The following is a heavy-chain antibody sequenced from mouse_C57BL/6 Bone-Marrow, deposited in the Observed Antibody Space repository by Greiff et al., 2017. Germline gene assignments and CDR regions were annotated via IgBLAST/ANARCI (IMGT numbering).Heavy chain of an antibody. CDR1: GFNITDDY. V-gene: IGHV14-4*01. D-gene: IGHD2-3*01. CDR2: IDPENGDT. Sequence: EVQLQQSGAELVRPGASVKLSCTASGFNITDDYMHWVKQRPEPGLEWIGWIDPENGDTEYASKFQGKDTLTADTSSNTAYLQLSSLTSEDTAVYYGTTDGYYGDYFDDWGQGTTLTVSS. J-gene: IGHJ2*01. CDR3: TTDGYYGDYFDD.